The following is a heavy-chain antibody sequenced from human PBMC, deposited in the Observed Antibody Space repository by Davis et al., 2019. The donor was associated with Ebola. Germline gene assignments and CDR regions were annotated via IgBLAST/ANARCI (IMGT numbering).Heavy chain of an antibody. V-gene: IGHV3-21*01. CDR2: ITSSGDYI. D-gene: IGHD3-3*01. J-gene: IGHJ4*02. CDR1: GFIFSSYT. CDR3: ARDGNFDFWSGPKFDY. Sequence: PGGSLRLSCAASGFIFSSYTMSWVRQAPGKGLEWVSSITSSGDYIYYADSVRGRFTISRDNAKNSLFLHMSSLRAEDTAVYYCARDGNFDFWSGPKFDYWGQGTLVTVSS.